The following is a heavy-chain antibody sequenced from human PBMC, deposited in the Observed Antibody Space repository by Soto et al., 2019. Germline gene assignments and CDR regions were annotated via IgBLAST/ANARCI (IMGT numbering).Heavy chain of an antibody. CDR3: AHRSPDGSFDV. J-gene: IGHJ3*01. CDR2: VFWDDDK. CDR1: GFSLSASGVG. V-gene: IGHV2-5*02. D-gene: IGHD3-10*01. Sequence: QITMRESGPTLVKPTQTLTLTCSFSGFSLSASGVGVGWIRQPPGKALEWLALVFWDDDKFYSPPLQSRLTITKDTSKNHVVLTVTNIDPVDTATYYCAHRSPDGSFDVRGQGTMVPVSS.